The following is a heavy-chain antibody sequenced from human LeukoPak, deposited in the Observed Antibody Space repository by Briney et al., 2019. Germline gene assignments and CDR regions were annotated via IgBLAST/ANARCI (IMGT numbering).Heavy chain of an antibody. J-gene: IGHJ5*02. CDR3: ARDRGAERYNWFDP. Sequence: ASVKVSCKASGYTFTGYYMHWVRQAPGQVLEWMGWINPNSGGTNYAQKFQGRVTMTRDTSISTAYMELSRLRSDDTAVYYCARDRGAERYNWFDPWGQGTLVTVSS. CDR2: INPNSGGT. V-gene: IGHV1-2*02. D-gene: IGHD3-10*01. CDR1: GYTFTGYY.